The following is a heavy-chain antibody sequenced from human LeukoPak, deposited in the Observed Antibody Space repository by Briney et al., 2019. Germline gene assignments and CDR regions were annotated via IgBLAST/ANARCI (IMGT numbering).Heavy chain of an antibody. CDR1: GFIFSAYT. CDR3: ARVAQYYYDSSGYYCPDY. Sequence: GGSLRLSCAASGFIFSAYTMNCVRQAPGKGLEWVSSISSSSTYKYYADSVKGRFTISRDNAQNSVYLQMNSLRAEDTAVYYCARVAQYYYDSSGYYCPDYWGQGTLVTVSS. V-gene: IGHV3-21*01. J-gene: IGHJ4*02. D-gene: IGHD3-22*01. CDR2: ISSSSTYK.